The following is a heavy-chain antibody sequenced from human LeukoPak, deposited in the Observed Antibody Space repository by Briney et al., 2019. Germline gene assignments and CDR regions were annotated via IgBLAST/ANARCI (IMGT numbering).Heavy chain of an antibody. CDR2: IYTSGST. V-gene: IGHV4-4*07. Sequence: PSETLSLTCTVSGGSISSYYGSWIRQPAGKGLEWIGRIYTSGSTNYNPSLKSRVTMSVDTSKNQFSLKLSSVTAADTAVYYCARDLGETGNDAFDIWGQGTMVTVSS. CDR3: ARDLGETGNDAFDI. CDR1: GGSISSYY. J-gene: IGHJ3*02. D-gene: IGHD3-16*01.